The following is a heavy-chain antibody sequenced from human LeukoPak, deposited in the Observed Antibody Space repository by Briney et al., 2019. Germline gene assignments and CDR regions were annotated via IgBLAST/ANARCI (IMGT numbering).Heavy chain of an antibody. CDR2: IYYSGST. J-gene: IGHJ6*03. CDR1: GGSISSYY. D-gene: IGHD5-12*01. Sequence: SETLSLTCTVSGGSISSYYWSWIRQPPGKGLEWIGYIYYSGSTNYNPSLKSRVTISVDTSKNQFSLKLSSVTAADTAVYYCTRGGIAYYYMDVWGKGTTVTVSS. CDR3: TRGGIAYYYMDV. V-gene: IGHV4-59*01.